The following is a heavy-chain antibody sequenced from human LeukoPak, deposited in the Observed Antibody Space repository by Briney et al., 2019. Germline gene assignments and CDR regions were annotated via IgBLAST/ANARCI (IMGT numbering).Heavy chain of an antibody. J-gene: IGHJ4*02. CDR2: IRYDASAE. CDR1: GFTINTYA. D-gene: IGHD3-3*01. Sequence: PGGSLRLSCAASGFTINTYAMHWVRQAPGKGLEWVGFIRYDASAEYYASSVKGRFTISRDNLSNTLYLHMDSLRSDDTAVYYCARYDFRSGFYPLDYWGQGTLVTVSS. CDR3: ARYDFRSGFYPLDY. V-gene: IGHV3-30*02.